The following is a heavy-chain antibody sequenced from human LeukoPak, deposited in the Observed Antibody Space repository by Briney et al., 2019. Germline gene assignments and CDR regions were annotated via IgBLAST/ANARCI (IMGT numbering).Heavy chain of an antibody. Sequence: GGSLRLSCAAAGFTISSYWMSWVRQAPGKGLEWVANIKYDGSEVHYVDSVKGRFTISRDIVKDSLFLQMNSLRAEDTAVYYCARDIAAAGLFFDYWGQGALVTVST. CDR2: IKYDGSEV. J-gene: IGHJ4*02. D-gene: IGHD6-13*01. V-gene: IGHV3-7*01. CDR1: GFTISSYW. CDR3: ARDIAAAGLFFDY.